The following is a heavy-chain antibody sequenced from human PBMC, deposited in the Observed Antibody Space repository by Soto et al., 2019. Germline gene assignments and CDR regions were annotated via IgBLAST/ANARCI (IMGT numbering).Heavy chain of an antibody. V-gene: IGHV3-9*01. CDR2: ISWNSGSI. Sequence: HPGGSLRLSCAASGFTFDDYAIHWVRQAPGKGLEWVSGISWNSGSIGYADSVKGRFTISRDNAKNSLYLQMNSLRAEDTALYYCAKDSYYDSSGYIGYWGQGTLVTVSS. CDR3: AKDSYYDSSGYIGY. J-gene: IGHJ4*02. D-gene: IGHD3-22*01. CDR1: GFTFDDYA.